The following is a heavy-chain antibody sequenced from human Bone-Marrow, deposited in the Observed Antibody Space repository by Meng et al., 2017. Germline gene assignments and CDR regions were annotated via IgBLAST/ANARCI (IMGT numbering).Heavy chain of an antibody. V-gene: IGHV1-2*02. J-gene: IGHJ3*02. CDR1: GYTFTGYY. CDR2: INPNSGGT. CDR3: ARGRFDTYYYDSSGYWGAFDI. Sequence: ASVKVSCKASGYTFTGYYMHWVRQAPRQGLEWMGWINPNSGGTNYAQKFQGRVTMTRDTSISTAYMELSRLRSDDTAVYYCARGRFDTYYYDSSGYWGAFDIWGQGTMVTVSS. D-gene: IGHD3-22*01.